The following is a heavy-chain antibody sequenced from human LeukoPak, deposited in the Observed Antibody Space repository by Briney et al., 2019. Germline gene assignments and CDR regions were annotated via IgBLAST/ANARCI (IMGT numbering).Heavy chain of an antibody. CDR3: ARERALRDYGDYEGHDAFDI. J-gene: IGHJ3*02. D-gene: IGHD4-17*01. Sequence: GASVKVSCKSSGYTFNGYYMHWVRQAPGQGLEWMGWINTNTGNPTYAQGFTGRFVFSLDTSVSTAYLQISSLKAEDTAVYYCARERALRDYGDYEGHDAFDIWGQGTMVTVSS. CDR2: INTNTGNP. V-gene: IGHV7-4-1*02. CDR1: GYTFNGYY.